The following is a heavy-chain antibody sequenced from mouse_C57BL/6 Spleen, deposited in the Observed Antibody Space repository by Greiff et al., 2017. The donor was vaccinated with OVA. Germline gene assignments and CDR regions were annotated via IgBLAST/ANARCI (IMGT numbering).Heavy chain of an antibody. CDR2: IDPSDSVT. CDR1: GYTFTSYW. J-gene: IGHJ3*01. D-gene: IGHD2-1*01. Sequence: QVQLQQPGAELVRPGSSVKLSCKASGYTFTSYWLHSVKQRPIQGLEWIGNIDPSDSVTHYNQKFKDKATLTVAKSSSTAYMQLSSLTYEDSAVDYCARDGADGIGAGFAYGGQGTLVTVSA. V-gene: IGHV1-52*01. CDR3: ARDGADGIGAGFAY.